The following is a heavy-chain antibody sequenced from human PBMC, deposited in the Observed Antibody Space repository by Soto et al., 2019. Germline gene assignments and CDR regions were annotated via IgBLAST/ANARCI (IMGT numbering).Heavy chain of an antibody. D-gene: IGHD7-27*01. CDR3: AKVGAGDHYSHYFDY. V-gene: IGHV3-23*01. CDR2: ISGSGSST. CDR1: GFTFSSYG. Sequence: GGSLRLSCAASGFTFSSYGMSWVRQAPGKGLEWVSAISGSGSSTYYADSVRGRVTISRDKTKNTLYLQMNSLRAEDTAVYYCAKVGAGDHYSHYFDYWGQGTLVTVSS. J-gene: IGHJ4*02.